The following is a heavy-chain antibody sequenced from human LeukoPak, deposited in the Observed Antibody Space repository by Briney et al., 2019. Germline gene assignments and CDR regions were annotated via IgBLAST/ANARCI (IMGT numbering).Heavy chain of an antibody. CDR2: INPNSGGT. V-gene: IGHV1-2*02. CDR3: ARDSHYYYYGMDV. Sequence: GASVKVSCKASGGTFSSYAISWVRQAPGQGLEWMGWINPNSGGTNYAQKFQGRVTMTRDTSISTAYMELSRLRSDDTAVYYCARDSHYYYYGMDVWGQGTTVTVSS. CDR1: GGTFSSYA. J-gene: IGHJ6*02.